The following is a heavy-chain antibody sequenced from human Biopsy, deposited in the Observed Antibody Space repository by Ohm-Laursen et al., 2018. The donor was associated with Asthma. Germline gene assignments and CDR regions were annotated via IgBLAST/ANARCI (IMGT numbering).Heavy chain of an antibody. CDR1: GYTFIGCH. D-gene: IGHD6-13*01. Sequence: SVKVSCKASGYTFIGCHIHWMRQAPGQGLEWMGRISPNSGGTNYARKFQGRVTITRDTSISTACMEVSRLRSDDTAVYYCARGQKSAGDRWFDPWGQGTLVTVSS. CDR3: ARGQKSAGDRWFDP. J-gene: IGHJ5*02. CDR2: ISPNSGGT. V-gene: IGHV1-2*06.